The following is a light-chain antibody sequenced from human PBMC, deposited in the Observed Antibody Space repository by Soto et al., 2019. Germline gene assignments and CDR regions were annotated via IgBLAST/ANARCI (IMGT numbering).Light chain of an antibody. CDR1: SSDVGAYNY. CDR2: DVS. J-gene: IGLJ1*01. Sequence: QSALTQPASVSGSPGQSIAISCTGTSSDVGAYNYVSWYLQYPGKAPKLVIFDVSFRPSGVSNRFSGSKSGNTASLTISGLQAEDEADYYCKSFTTSDTSVFGTGTKVTV. V-gene: IGLV2-14*01. CDR3: KSFTTSDTSV.